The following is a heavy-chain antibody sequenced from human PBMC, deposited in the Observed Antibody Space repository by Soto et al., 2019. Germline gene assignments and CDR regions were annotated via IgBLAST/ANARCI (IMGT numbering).Heavy chain of an antibody. CDR3: ARQHPLDSSAWYN. J-gene: IGHJ4*02. Sequence: EVQLVQSGAEVKKPGESLKISCKTSGYSFSDYWIGWVRQVPGKGLEWVGTIYAGDSDPRYSPSFEGQVTMSVDKSISTAYLHCSSLKASDSAIYYCARQHPLDSSAWYNWCQGTLVTVSS. CDR2: IYAGDSDP. CDR1: GYSFSDYW. V-gene: IGHV5-51*01. D-gene: IGHD6-19*01.